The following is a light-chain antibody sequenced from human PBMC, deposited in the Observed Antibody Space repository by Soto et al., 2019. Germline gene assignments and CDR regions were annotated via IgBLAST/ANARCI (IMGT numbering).Light chain of an antibody. CDR1: QTVSYN. V-gene: IGKV3-15*01. J-gene: IGKJ1*01. CDR3: QQYDDWPRWT. Sequence: EIVMTQSPATLSVSPWETATLTCRASQTVSYNFAWYQQKRGQPPRLLFYRASTRATGVPDRFSASGFATEFTLSINGLQSEDFALYYCQQYDDWPRWTLGQGTKVDIK. CDR2: RAS.